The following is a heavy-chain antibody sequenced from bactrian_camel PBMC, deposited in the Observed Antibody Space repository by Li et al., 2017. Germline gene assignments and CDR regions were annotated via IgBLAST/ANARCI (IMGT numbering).Heavy chain of an antibody. Sequence: HVQLVESGGGTVQPGGSLTLSCVASGYNFKPCAMGWYRQAQGKEREGVAAIYTGGDIVYADSVKGRFTISLNKAQTMVYLQMNSLKPEDTAMYYCAADGRNGGSWYHCRDVEQFYYSGQGTQVTVS. D-gene: IGHD6*01. CDR1: GYNFKPCA. V-gene: IGHV3S53*01. CDR2: IYTGGDI. CDR3: AADGRNGGSWYHCRDVEQFYY. J-gene: IGHJ4*01.